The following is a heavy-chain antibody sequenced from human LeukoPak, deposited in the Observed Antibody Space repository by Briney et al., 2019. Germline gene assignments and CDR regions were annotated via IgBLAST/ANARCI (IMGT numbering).Heavy chain of an antibody. J-gene: IGHJ6*03. CDR2: INPNSGDT. CDR1: GYTFTGYY. V-gene: IGHV1-2*02. D-gene: IGHD1-7*01. CDR3: AREGSATTTVPYYCLDL. Sequence: ASVMVSCKASGYTFTGYYMHWVRQAPRQGLEWMGWINPNSGDTNFAQKFQGRVTMTRDTAISTAYMELSRLRSDDTAVYYCAREGSATTTVPYYCLDLWGKGTTVTVSS.